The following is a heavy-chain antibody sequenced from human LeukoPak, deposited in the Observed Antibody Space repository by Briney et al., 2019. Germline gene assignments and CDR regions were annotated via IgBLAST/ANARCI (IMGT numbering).Heavy chain of an antibody. D-gene: IGHD6-13*01. CDR3: ARVLAGPGSYYYYGMDV. CDR1: GYTFTGYY. CDR2: INPNSGGT. Sequence: ASVKVSCKASGYTFTGYYMHWVRQAPGQGLEWMGWINPNSGGTNYAQKFQGRVTMTRDTSISTAYMELSRLRSDDTAVYYCARVLAGPGSYYYYGMDVWGQGTTVTVSS. V-gene: IGHV1-2*02. J-gene: IGHJ6*02.